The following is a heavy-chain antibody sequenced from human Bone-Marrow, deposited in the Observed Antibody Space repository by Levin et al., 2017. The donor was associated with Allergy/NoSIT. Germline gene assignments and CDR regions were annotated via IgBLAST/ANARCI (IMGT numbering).Heavy chain of an antibody. J-gene: IGHJ4*02. CDR3: ASAPSSTYDYYFAY. CDR2: LYYTGST. CDR1: ADSLRTSY. V-gene: IGHV4-59*01. D-gene: IGHD6-19*01. Sequence: SQTLSLTCSVSADSLRTSYWSWIRQAPGKGLECIGYLYYTGSTTYNPSLRDRVTMSLDMSKNQFSLELTSVNAADTAIYYCASAPSSTYDYYFAYWGQGTLVTVSA.